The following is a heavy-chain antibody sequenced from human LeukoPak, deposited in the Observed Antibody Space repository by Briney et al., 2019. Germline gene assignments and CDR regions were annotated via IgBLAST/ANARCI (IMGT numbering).Heavy chain of an antibody. CDR1: GFIFSTYE. CDR2: ISTTGRTT. J-gene: IGHJ4*02. Sequence: PGGSLSLSCAASGFIFSTYEMNWVRQAPGKGLEWVSYISTTGRTTYYADSVQGRFTMPRDNAKNSVFLQVNSLRGDDTAVYYCAGKTRDGYNDGRFDFWGQGTLVTVAS. D-gene: IGHD5-24*01. CDR3: AGKTRDGYNDGRFDF. V-gene: IGHV3-48*03.